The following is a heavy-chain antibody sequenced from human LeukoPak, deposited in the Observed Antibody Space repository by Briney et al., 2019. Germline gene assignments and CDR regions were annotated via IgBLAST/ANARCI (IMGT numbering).Heavy chain of an antibody. V-gene: IGHV1-2*02. J-gene: IGHJ4*02. Sequence: ASVKVSCKASGYTFTGYYLHWVRQAPGQGLEWMGWINPNSGGTNYAQKFQGRVTMTRDTSISTAYMELSRLRSGDTAVYYCARGDHYDVLTGFQTPSHVSAYWGQGTLVTVSS. CDR3: ARGDHYDVLTGFQTPSHVSAY. D-gene: IGHD3-9*01. CDR1: GYTFTGYY. CDR2: INPNSGGT.